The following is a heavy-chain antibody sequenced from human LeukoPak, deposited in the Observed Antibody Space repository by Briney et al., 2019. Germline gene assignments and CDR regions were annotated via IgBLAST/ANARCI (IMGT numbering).Heavy chain of an antibody. CDR3: ARGRLLSGSYQYYFDY. CDR2: INPSGGST. CDR1: GYSFTSHY. D-gene: IGHD1-26*01. V-gene: IGHV1-46*01. Sequence: ASVKVSCKASGYSFTSHYIHWLRQAPGQGLEWMGIINPSGGSTDYAQKFQGRVTITTDESTSTAYMELSSLRSEDTAVYYCARGRLLSGSYQYYFDYWGQGTLVTVSS. J-gene: IGHJ4*02.